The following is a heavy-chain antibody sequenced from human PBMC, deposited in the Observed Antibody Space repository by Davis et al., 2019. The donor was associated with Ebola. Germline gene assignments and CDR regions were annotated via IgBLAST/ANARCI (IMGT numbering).Heavy chain of an antibody. V-gene: IGHV6-1*01. CDR1: GDSVSGKSGA. CDR3: ARVKVSTPNYYYMDV. Sequence: HSQTLSLTCAISGDSVSGKSGAWNWIRQSPSRGLEWLGRTYYRSKWYNDYAVSVESRIIINSDTSKNQFSLHLNSVAPEDTAVYYCARVKVSTPNYYYMDVWGQGTTVTVSS. J-gene: IGHJ6*02. D-gene: IGHD5/OR15-5a*01. CDR2: TYYRSKWYN.